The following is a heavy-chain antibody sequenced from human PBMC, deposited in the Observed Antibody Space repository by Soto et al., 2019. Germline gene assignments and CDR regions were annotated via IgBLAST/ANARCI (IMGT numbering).Heavy chain of an antibody. CDR2: IYSGGST. J-gene: IGHJ3*02. V-gene: IGHV3-53*01. Sequence: GGSLRLSCAASGFTVSSNYMSWVRQAPGKGLEWVSVIYSGGSTYYADSVKGRFTISGDNSKNTLYLQMNSLRAEDTAVYYCARTEGPTRYAFDIWGQGTMVTVSS. CDR3: ARTEGPTRYAFDI. CDR1: GFTVSSNY.